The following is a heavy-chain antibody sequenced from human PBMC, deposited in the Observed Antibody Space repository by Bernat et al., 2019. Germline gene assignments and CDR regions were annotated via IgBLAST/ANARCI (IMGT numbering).Heavy chain of an antibody. CDR3: ARDYPGDCSSASCPGVFDY. CDR1: GFTFSSYE. V-gene: IGHV3-48*03. J-gene: IGHJ4*02. Sequence: EVQLVESGGGLVQPGGSLRLSCAASGFTFSSYEMNWVRQAPGKGLEWVSYISSSGSTIYYAASVKGRFTISRDNADNSLYLQMNDLRAEDTAVYFCARDYPGDCSSASCPGVFDYWGQGTLVTVSS. D-gene: IGHD2-2*01. CDR2: ISSSGSTI.